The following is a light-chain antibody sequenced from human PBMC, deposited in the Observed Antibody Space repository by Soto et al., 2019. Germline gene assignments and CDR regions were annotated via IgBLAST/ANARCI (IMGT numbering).Light chain of an antibody. V-gene: IGLV2-14*01. J-gene: IGLJ1*01. CDR1: SSDVGGYNY. Sequence: QSALTQPASVSVSPGQSITISCTGTSSDVGGYNYVSWYQQHPGKAPKLMIYDVSNRPSGVSNRFSGSKSGNTASLTISGLQAEDEADYYCSSYTSSSTLGHVFGTGTKVTVL. CDR3: SSYTSSSTLGHV. CDR2: DVS.